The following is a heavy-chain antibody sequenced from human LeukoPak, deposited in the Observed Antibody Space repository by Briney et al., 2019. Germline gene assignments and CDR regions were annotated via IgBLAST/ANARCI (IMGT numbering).Heavy chain of an antibody. D-gene: IGHD2-15*01. CDR3: ARDLQGIEGDY. CDR2: INPSGGST. Sequence: ASVKVSCEASGYTFTSYYMHWVRQAPGQGLEWMGIINPSGGSTSYAQKFQGRVTMTWDMSTSTVYMELSSLRSEDTAVYYCARDLQGIEGDYWGQGTLVTVSS. V-gene: IGHV1-46*01. J-gene: IGHJ4*02. CDR1: GYTFTSYY.